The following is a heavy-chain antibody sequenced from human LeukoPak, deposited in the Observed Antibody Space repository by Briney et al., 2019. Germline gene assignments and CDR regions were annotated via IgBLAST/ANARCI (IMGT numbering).Heavy chain of an antibody. Sequence: SETLSLTCSVSGGSISTYYWSCIRQTPGKGLEWIGYVYDSGTTNYNPSLKGRVTISSDTSKNQFSLNLRSVNAADTAIYYCARHGGSLGYFDYWGQGTLVTVSS. CDR3: ARHGGSLGYFDY. D-gene: IGHD1-26*01. J-gene: IGHJ4*02. V-gene: IGHV4-59*08. CDR2: VYDSGTT. CDR1: GGSISTYY.